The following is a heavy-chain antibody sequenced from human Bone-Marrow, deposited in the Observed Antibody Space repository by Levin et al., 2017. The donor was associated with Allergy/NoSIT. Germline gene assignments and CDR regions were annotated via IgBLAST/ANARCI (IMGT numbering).Heavy chain of an antibody. CDR3: ARHYNSGWPNWFDP. J-gene: IGHJ5*02. D-gene: IGHD5-12*01. V-gene: IGHV4-39*01. Sequence: SETLSLNCIVSGDSITSSSYYWGWIRQSQGKGLEWIGSVYHSGSTDYNPSLKSRVTISVDTSKNEFYLRLRSLTAADTAIYYCARHYNSGWPNWFDPWGQGTLVTVSS. CDR1: GDSITSSSYY. CDR2: VYHSGST.